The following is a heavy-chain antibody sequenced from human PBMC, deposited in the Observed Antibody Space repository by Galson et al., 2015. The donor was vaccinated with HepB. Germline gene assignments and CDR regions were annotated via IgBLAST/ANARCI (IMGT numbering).Heavy chain of an antibody. CDR3: ARCALQWLVLRRFDYYYGMDV. V-gene: IGHV1-69*13. J-gene: IGHJ6*02. D-gene: IGHD6-19*01. CDR2: IIPIFGIA. CDR1: GGTFSSYA. Sequence: SVKVSCKASGGTFSSYAISWVRQAPGQGLEWMGGIIPIFGIANYAQKFQGRVTITADESTSTAYMELSSLRSEDTAVYYCARCALQWLVLRRFDYYYGMDVWGQGTTVTVSS.